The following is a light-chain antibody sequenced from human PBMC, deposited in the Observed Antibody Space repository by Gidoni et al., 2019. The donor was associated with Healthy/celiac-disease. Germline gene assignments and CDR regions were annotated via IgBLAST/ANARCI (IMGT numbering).Light chain of an antibody. CDR3: QQRSNWPALT. Sequence: IVLPHPPATLPLSPGERATLSCRASQSVSSYLAWYQQKPGQAPRLLIYDASNRATGIPARFSGSGSGTDFTLTISSLEPEDFAVYYCQQRSNWPALTFGGGTKVEIK. V-gene: IGKV3-11*01. CDR2: DAS. J-gene: IGKJ4*01. CDR1: QSVSSY.